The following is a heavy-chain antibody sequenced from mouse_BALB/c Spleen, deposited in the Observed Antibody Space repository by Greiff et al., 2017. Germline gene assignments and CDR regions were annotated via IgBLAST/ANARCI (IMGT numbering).Heavy chain of an antibody. D-gene: IGHD2-4*01. CDR2: ISSGGSYT. CDR1: GFTFSSYG. Sequence: EVKLVESGGDLVKPGGSLKLSCAASGFTFSSYGMSWVRQTPDKRLEWVATISSGGSYTYYPDSVKGRFTISRDNAKNTLYLQMSSLKSEDTAMYYCARDDYDSSYFDVWGAGTTVTVSS. CDR3: ARDDYDSSYFDV. V-gene: IGHV5-6*01. J-gene: IGHJ1*01.